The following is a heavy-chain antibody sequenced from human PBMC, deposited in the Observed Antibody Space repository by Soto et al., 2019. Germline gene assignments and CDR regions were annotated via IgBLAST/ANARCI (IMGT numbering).Heavy chain of an antibody. V-gene: IGHV4-4*02. CDR2: IYHSGST. Sequence: SETLSLTCAVSGGSISSSNWWSWVRQPPGKGLEWIGEIYHSGSTNYNPSLKSRVTISVDKSKNQFSLKLSSVTAADTAVYYCARGSIVVVPFQNYGMDVWGQGTTVTVSS. J-gene: IGHJ6*02. CDR3: ARGSIVVVPFQNYGMDV. D-gene: IGHD2-15*01. CDR1: GGSISSSNW.